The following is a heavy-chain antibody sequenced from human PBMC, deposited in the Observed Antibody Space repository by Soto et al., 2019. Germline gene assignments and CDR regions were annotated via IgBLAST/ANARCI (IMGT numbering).Heavy chain of an antibody. CDR1: GGTFSSYA. CDR3: ARDIGSGWGQNYYGMDV. V-gene: IGHV1-69*13. CDR2: IIPIFGTA. D-gene: IGHD6-19*01. Sequence: EASVKVSCKASGGTFSSYAISWVRQAPGQGLEWMGGIIPIFGTANYAQKFQGRVTITADESTSTAYMELSSLRSEDTAVYYCARDIGSGWGQNYYGMDVWRQGTTVTVSS. J-gene: IGHJ6*02.